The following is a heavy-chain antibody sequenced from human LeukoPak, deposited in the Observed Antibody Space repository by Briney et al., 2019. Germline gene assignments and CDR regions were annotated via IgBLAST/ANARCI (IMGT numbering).Heavy chain of an antibody. Sequence: SGGSLTLSCAASGFTVSGNYMRWVRQAPGKGLEWLTVIHRGGNTYYAGSVKGRFTISRDSSKNTVFLQMDSLRAEDTAVYYCARDPGYGLGVDYGDYWGQGTLVTVSS. CDR2: IHRGGNT. CDR3: ARDPGYGLGVDYGDY. D-gene: IGHD3-10*01. CDR1: GFTVSGNY. V-gene: IGHV3-66*01. J-gene: IGHJ4*02.